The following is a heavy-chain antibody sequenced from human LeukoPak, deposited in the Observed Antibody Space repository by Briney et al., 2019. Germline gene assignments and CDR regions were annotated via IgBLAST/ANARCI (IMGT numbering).Heavy chain of an antibody. CDR3: ARGEGYYYGSGTGGAFDI. CDR2: IYHSGST. D-gene: IGHD3-10*01. Sequence: PSGTLSLTCAVSGGSISSSNWWSWVRQPPGKGLEWIGEIYHSGSTNYNPSLKSRVTISVDKSKNQFSLKLSSVTAADTAVYYCARGEGYYYGSGTGGAFDIWGQGTMVTVSS. V-gene: IGHV4-4*02. CDR1: GGSISSSNW. J-gene: IGHJ3*02.